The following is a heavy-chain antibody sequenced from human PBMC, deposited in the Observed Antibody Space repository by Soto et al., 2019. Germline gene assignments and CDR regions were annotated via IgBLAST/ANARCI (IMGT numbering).Heavy chain of an antibody. CDR1: GFTFSSYA. Sequence: GGSLRLSSAASGFTFSSYAMHWVRQAPGKGLEWVAVISYDGSNKYYADSVKGRFTISRDNSKNTLYLQMNSLRAEDTAVYYCARALGIHDAFDIWGQGTMVTVSS. CDR2: ISYDGSNK. V-gene: IGHV3-30-3*01. CDR3: ARALGIHDAFDI. J-gene: IGHJ3*02. D-gene: IGHD7-27*01.